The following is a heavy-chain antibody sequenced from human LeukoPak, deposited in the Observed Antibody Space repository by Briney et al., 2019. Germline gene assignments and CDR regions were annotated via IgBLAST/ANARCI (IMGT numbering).Heavy chain of an antibody. CDR2: INPKSGGT. J-gene: IGHJ4*02. CDR1: GYTFTGYY. V-gene: IGHV1-2*02. D-gene: IGHD6-19*01. Sequence: ASVKVSCKASGYTFTGYYMLWVRQAPGQGLEWMGWINPKSGGTNYAQKFQGRVTMTRDTSISTAYMELSRLRSDDTAVYYCARGLALDYWGQGTLVTVSS. CDR3: ARGLALDY.